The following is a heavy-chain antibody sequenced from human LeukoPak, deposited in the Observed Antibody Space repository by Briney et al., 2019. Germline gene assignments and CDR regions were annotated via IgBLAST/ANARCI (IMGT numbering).Heavy chain of an antibody. CDR2: ISYDGSNK. CDR3: ARSFDY. Sequence: GRSLRLSCAASGFTFSSYAMHWVRQAPGKGPEWVAVISYDGSNKYYADSVKGRFTISRDNSKNTLYLQMNSLRAEDTAVYYCARSFDYWGQGTLVTVSS. J-gene: IGHJ4*02. V-gene: IGHV3-30-3*01. CDR1: GFTFSSYA.